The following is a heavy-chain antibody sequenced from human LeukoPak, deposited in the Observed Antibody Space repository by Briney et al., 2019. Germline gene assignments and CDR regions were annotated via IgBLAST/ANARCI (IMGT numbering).Heavy chain of an antibody. J-gene: IGHJ6*03. CDR2: IYHSGST. CDR1: GGSISSSNW. V-gene: IGHV4-4*02. Sequence: PSETLSLTCAVSGGSISSSNWWSWVRQPPGKGLEWIGEIYHSGSTNYNPSLKSRVTISVDKSKNQFSLKLSSVTAADTAVYYCAREVHEGLERRYYYMDVWGKGTTVTVSS. D-gene: IGHD1-1*01. CDR3: AREVHEGLERRYYYMDV.